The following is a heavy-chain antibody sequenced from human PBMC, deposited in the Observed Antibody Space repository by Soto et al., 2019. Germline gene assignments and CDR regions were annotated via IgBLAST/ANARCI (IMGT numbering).Heavy chain of an antibody. J-gene: IGHJ3*02. Sequence: QVQLQESGPGLVKPSQTLSLTCTVSGGSISSGGYYWSWIRQHPGKGLEWIGYIYYSGSTYYNPSLKSRVTISVDTSKNQFSLKLSSVTAADTAVYYCARGSSGYDFRLSDAFDIWGQGTMVTVSS. CDR1: GGSISSGGYY. CDR2: IYYSGST. D-gene: IGHD5-12*01. CDR3: ARGSSGYDFRLSDAFDI. V-gene: IGHV4-31*03.